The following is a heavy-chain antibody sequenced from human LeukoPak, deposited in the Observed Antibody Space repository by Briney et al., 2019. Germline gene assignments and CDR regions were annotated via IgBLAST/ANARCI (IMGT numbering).Heavy chain of an antibody. D-gene: IGHD3-10*01. V-gene: IGHV5-51*01. CDR2: IYPGDSDT. Sequence: GESLKISCKGSGYSFTSYWIGWVRQMPGKGLEWMGIIYPGDSDTRYSPSFQGQATISADKSISTAYLQWSSLKASDTAMYYCASYHYYGSRRHNWFDPWGQGTLVTVSS. CDR3: ASYHYYGSRRHNWFDP. CDR1: GYSFTSYW. J-gene: IGHJ5*02.